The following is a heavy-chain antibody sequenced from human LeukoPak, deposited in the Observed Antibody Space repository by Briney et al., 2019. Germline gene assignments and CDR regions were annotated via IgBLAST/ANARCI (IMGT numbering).Heavy chain of an antibody. CDR2: IYRSGST. V-gene: IGHV3-66*01. CDR1: GFTVSNNY. CDR3: ARVSGYSGYDTLDY. D-gene: IGHD5-12*01. J-gene: IGHJ4*02. Sequence: GGSLRLSCAASGFTVSNNYMNWVRQAPGKGLEWVSVIYRSGSTYYADSVKGRFTISRDHSKNTLYLQMNSLRAEDTAVYYCARVSGYSGYDTLDYWGQGTLVTVSS.